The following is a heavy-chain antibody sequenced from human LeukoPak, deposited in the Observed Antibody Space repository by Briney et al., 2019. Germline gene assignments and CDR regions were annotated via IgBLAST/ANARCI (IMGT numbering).Heavy chain of an antibody. CDR3: ARRLLGYCSGGSCYSGYFQH. CDR1: GGSFSGYY. CDR2: INPSRNT. Sequence: SETLSLTCAVFGGSFSGYYWNWIRQPPGKGLEWIGQINPSRNTNYNPSLKSRVTISVDTSKNQFSLKLSSVTAADTAMYYCARRLLGYCSGGSCYSGYFQHWGQGTLVTVSS. V-gene: IGHV4-34*01. D-gene: IGHD2-15*01. J-gene: IGHJ1*01.